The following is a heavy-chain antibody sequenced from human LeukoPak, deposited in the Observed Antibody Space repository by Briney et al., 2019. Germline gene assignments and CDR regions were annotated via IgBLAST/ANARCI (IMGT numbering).Heavy chain of an antibody. CDR3: ASLITMVRGVINEPDY. CDR2: IKQDGSEK. V-gene: IGHV3-7*01. Sequence: PGGSLRLSCAASGFTFSSYWMSWVRQAPGKGLEWVANIKQDGSEKYYVDSVKGRFTISRDNAKNSLYLQMNSLRAEDTAVYYCASLITMVRGVINEPDYWGQGTLVTVSS. D-gene: IGHD3-10*01. CDR1: GFTFSSYW. J-gene: IGHJ4*02.